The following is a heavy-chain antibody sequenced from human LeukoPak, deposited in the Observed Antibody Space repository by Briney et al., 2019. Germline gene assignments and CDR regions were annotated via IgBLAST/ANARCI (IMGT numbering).Heavy chain of an antibody. D-gene: IGHD3-22*01. J-gene: IGHJ3*02. V-gene: IGHV3-21*01. CDR1: GFTFSSYS. Sequence: GGSLRLSCAASGFTFSSYSMNWVRQAPGKGLEWVSSISSSSSYIYYADSVKGRFTISRDNAKNSLYLQMNSLRAEVTAVYYCARVQSYDSSGYYPYDASDICGQGTMVTVSS. CDR2: ISSSSSYI. CDR3: ARVQSYDSSGYYPYDASDI.